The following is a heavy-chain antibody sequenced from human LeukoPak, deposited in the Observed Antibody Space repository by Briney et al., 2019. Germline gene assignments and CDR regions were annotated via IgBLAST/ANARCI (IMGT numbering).Heavy chain of an antibody. D-gene: IGHD2-2*01. V-gene: IGHV3-43*02. CDR1: GFTLHDHG. J-gene: IGHJ6*02. Sequence: GGSLSLSCEASGFTLHDHGMHWVRQAPGKGLEWVSLISANGADTYYAESVKGRFTISRDNSKHSLFLQMNSLRPEDTAFYYCARDSVPPRMVHYYHYYGLDVWGQGTTVTVSS. CDR3: ARDSVPPRMVHYYHYYGLDV. CDR2: ISANGADT.